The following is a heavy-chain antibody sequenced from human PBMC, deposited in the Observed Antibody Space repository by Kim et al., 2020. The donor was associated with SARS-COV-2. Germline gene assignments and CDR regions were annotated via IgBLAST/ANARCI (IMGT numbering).Heavy chain of an antibody. CDR3: ARVFYDSSGYYTKDAFDI. V-gene: IGHV4-59*01. J-gene: IGHJ3*02. D-gene: IGHD3-22*01. Sequence: KSRVTISVDTSKNQFSLKLSSVTAADTAVYYCARVFYDSSGYYTKDAFDIWGQGTMVTVSS.